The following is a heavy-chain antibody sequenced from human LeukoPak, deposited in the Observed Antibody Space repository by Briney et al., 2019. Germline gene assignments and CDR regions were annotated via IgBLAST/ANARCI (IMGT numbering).Heavy chain of an antibody. V-gene: IGHV1-2*02. CDR1: GYTFTGYY. D-gene: IGHD6-6*01. J-gene: IGHJ3*02. CDR3: ARLEYSSSSPAFDI. Sequence: ASVKVSCKASGYTFTGYYMHWVRQAPGQGLEWMGWINPNSGGTNYAQKFQGRVTMTRDTSKNQFSLKLSSVTAADTAVYYCARLEYSSSSPAFDIWGQGTMVTVSS. CDR2: INPNSGGT.